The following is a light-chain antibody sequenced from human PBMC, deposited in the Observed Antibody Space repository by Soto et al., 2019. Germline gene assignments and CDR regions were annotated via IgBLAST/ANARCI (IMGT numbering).Light chain of an antibody. CDR1: QSINSW. J-gene: IGKJ1*01. CDR3: QQYDGYPWT. CDR2: KAS. Sequence: DIQMTQSPSILSASIGDRVTITCRASQSINSWLAWYQQKPGKAPKHLIYKASSVKSGVPSRFSGSGSGTEFTLTINSLQPDDLATYYCQQYDGYPWTFGQGTKVEIK. V-gene: IGKV1-5*03.